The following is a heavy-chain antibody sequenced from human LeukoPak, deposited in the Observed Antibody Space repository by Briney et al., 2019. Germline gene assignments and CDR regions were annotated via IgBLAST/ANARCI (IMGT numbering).Heavy chain of an antibody. CDR2: MNPNSGNT. V-gene: IGHV1-8*01. Sequence: GASVKVSCKASGYTFTSYDINWVRQATGQGLEWMGWMNPNSGNTGYAQKLQGRATMTTDTSTSTAYMELRSLRSDDTAVYYCARDEGIAVAGMVDYWGQGTLVTVSS. CDR1: GYTFTSYD. CDR3: ARDEGIAVAGMVDY. J-gene: IGHJ4*02. D-gene: IGHD6-19*01.